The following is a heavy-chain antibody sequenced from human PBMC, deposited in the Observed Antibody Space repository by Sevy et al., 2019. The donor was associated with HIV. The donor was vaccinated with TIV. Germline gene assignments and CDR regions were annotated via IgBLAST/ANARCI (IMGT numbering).Heavy chain of an antibody. CDR3: AKDSRVYSSSHFDY. J-gene: IGHJ4*02. CDR2: ISSGSSYK. CDR1: GFTFSDYY. Sequence: GGALRLSCAASGFTFSDYYMSWIRQAPGKGLEWVSYISSGSSYKNYADSVKGRFTNSRDNAMNSLYLQMNSLRAEDTAVYYCAKDSRVYSSSHFDYWGQGIRVTFSS. V-gene: IGHV3-11*06. D-gene: IGHD6-13*01.